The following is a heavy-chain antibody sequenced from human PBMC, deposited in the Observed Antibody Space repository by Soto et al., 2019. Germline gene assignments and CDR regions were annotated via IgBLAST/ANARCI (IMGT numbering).Heavy chain of an antibody. CDR1: GDSVSSNSAA. CDR2: TYYRSKWYN. V-gene: IGHV6-1*01. Sequence: PSQTLSLTCAISGDSVSSNSAAWNWIRQSPSRGLEWLGRTYYRSKWYNDYAVSVKSRITINPDTSKNQFYLQLNSVTPEDTAVYYCARDSADRPELGYGMDVWGQGTKVTLSS. D-gene: IGHD6-6*01. J-gene: IGHJ6*02. CDR3: ARDSADRPELGYGMDV.